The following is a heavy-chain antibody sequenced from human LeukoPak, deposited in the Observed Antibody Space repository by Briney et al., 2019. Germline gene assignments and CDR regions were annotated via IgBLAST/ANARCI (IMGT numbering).Heavy chain of an antibody. J-gene: IGHJ3*02. CDR1: GGSISSGGYS. Sequence: PSETLSLTCAVSGGSISSGGYSWSWIRQPPGKGLEWIGYIYHSGSTNYNPSLKSRVTISVDTSKNQFSLKLSSVTAADTAVYYCASSLGARWSGSPHAFDIWGQGTMVTVSS. CDR3: ASSLGARWSGSPHAFDI. CDR2: IYHSGST. D-gene: IGHD3-3*01. V-gene: IGHV4-30-2*01.